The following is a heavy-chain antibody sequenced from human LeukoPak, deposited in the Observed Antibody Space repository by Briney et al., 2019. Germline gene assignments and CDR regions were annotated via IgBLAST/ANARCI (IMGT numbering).Heavy chain of an antibody. CDR2: INPSGGST. V-gene: IGHV1-46*01. CDR3: ARASGYCSSTSCYAVN. J-gene: IGHJ4*02. D-gene: IGHD2-2*01. Sequence: ASVTVSCKASGYTFTSYYMHWVRQAPGQGLEWMGIINPSGGSTSYAQKFQGRVTMTRDMSTSTVYMELSSLRSEDTAVYYCARASGYCSSTSCYAVNWGQGTLVTVSS. CDR1: GYTFTSYY.